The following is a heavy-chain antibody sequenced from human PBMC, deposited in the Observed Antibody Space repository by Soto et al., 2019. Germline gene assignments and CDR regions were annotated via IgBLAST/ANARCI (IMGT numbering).Heavy chain of an antibody. D-gene: IGHD3-10*01. Sequence: GGSLRLSCAASGFTFSSYEMNWVRQAPGKGLEWVSYISSSGSTIYYADSVKGRFTISRDNAKNSLYLQMNSLRAEDTAVYYCAGRYGSGSYYNVYFQHWGQGTLVTVSS. V-gene: IGHV3-48*03. CDR3: AGRYGSGSYYNVYFQH. CDR1: GFTFSSYE. CDR2: ISSSGSTI. J-gene: IGHJ1*01.